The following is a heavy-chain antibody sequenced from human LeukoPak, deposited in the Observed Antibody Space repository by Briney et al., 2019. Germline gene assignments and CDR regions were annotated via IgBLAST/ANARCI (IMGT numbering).Heavy chain of an antibody. CDR3: ARNVPKTRHFFY. CDR2: MNPNSGNT. CDR1: GYTFTSYD. Sequence: ASVKVSCKASGYTFTSYDINWVRQAPGQGLEWMGWMNPNSGNTGYAQRFQGRLTLTRDTSISTAYMELSGLRSDDTAVYYCARNVPKTRHFFYWGQGTLVTVSS. J-gene: IGHJ4*02. D-gene: IGHD3-3*02. V-gene: IGHV1-8*02.